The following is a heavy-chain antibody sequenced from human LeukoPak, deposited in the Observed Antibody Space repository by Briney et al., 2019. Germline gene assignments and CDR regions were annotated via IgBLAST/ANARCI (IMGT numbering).Heavy chain of an antibody. D-gene: IGHD1-7*01. CDR2: INHSGST. CDR3: ARGSGTLDFDY. CDR1: GGSISSGGYS. J-gene: IGHJ4*02. V-gene: IGHV4-34*01. Sequence: SETLSLTCAVSGGSISSGGYSWSWIRQPPGKGLEWIGEINHSGSTNYNPSLKSRVTISVDTSKNQFSLKLSSVTAADTAVYYSARGSGTLDFDYWGQGTLVTVSS.